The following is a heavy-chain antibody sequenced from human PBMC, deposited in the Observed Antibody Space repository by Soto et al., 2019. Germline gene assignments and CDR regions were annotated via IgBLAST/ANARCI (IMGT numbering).Heavy chain of an antibody. Sequence: EVQLLESGGGLVQPGGSLRLSCAVSGFTFSNYAMNWVRQAPGKGLEWVSVITGSGGSTFYADSVKGRFTISRDNSKRTLYRQMNAMRVDDTAVYYFAKEYYTSSSEWRYYYGMDVWGQGTTVTVSS. CDR2: ITGSGGST. CDR1: GFTFSNYA. CDR3: AKEYYTSSSEWRYYYGMDV. V-gene: IGHV3-23*01. D-gene: IGHD6-6*01. J-gene: IGHJ6*02.